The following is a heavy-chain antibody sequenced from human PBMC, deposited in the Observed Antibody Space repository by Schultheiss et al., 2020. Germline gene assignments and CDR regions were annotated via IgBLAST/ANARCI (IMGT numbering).Heavy chain of an antibody. CDR2: ISGSGGST. CDR3: ARERVVGGGMDV. D-gene: IGHD2-15*01. CDR1: GFTFSSYA. Sequence: WGSLRLSCAASGFTFSSYAMSWVRQAPGKGLEWVSAISGSGGSTYYADSVKGRFTISRDNAKNSLYLQMNSLRAEDTAVYYCARERVVGGGMDVWGQGTTVTVSS. V-gene: IGHV3-23*01. J-gene: IGHJ6*02.